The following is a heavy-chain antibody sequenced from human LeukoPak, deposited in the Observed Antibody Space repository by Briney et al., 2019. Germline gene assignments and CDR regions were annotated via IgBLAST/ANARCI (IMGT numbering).Heavy chain of an antibody. CDR3: ARDTGIAAAGTADY. CDR2: IASDGSHT. D-gene: IGHD6-13*01. CDR1: GFTFSTYF. Sequence: PGRSLRLSCAASGFTFSTYFMHWVRQAPGKGLEWVAVIASDGSHTFYVESVKGRFAISRDNSKNTLYLQMNSLRAEDTAVYYCARDTGIAAAGTADYWGQGTLVTVSS. V-gene: IGHV3-30*09. J-gene: IGHJ4*02.